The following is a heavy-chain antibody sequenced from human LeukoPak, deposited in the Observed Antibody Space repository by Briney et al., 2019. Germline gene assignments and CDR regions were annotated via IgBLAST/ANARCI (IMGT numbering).Heavy chain of an antibody. CDR3: ARNMGDWGRAFDF. Sequence: PGRSLRLSCAASGFTFSSYGMHWVRQAPGKGLEWVAVISYNGKTKYYADSVKGRFTISRDNSKNTLFLHMNSLRAEDTAVYYCARNMGDWGRAFDFWGQGTMVTVSS. J-gene: IGHJ3*01. D-gene: IGHD7-27*01. V-gene: IGHV3-30*03. CDR1: GFTFSSYG. CDR2: ISYNGKTK.